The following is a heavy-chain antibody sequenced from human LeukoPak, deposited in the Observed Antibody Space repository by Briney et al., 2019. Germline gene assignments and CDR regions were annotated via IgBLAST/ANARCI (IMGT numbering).Heavy chain of an antibody. CDR2: TYYRSKWYN. D-gene: IGHD6-13*01. J-gene: IGHJ3*02. CDR3: ARGAWSSSWSGDDAFDI. V-gene: IGHV6-1*01. CDR1: GDSVSSNSAA. Sequence: SQILSLTCAISGDSVSSNSAAWNWIRQSPSRGLEWLGRTYYRSKWYNVYAVSVKSRITINPDTSKNQFSLQLNSVTPEDTAVYYCARGAWSSSWSGDDAFDIWGQGTMVTVSS.